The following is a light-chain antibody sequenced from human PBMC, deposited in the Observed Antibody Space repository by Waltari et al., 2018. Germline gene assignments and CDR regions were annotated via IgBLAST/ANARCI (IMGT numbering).Light chain of an antibody. Sequence: QSALTQPASVSGSPGQSITISCTGTRSDVGGYNYVSWYQQHPGKAPKLMIYDVSKRPSGVSNRFSGSKSGNTASLTISGLQAEDEADYYCCSYAGSRVFGGGTKLTVL. V-gene: IGLV2-23*02. J-gene: IGLJ3*02. CDR3: CSYAGSRV. CDR1: RSDVGGYNY. CDR2: DVS.